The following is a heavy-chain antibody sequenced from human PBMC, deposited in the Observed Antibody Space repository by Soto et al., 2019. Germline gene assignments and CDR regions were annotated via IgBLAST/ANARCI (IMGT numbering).Heavy chain of an antibody. CDR3: AKSMIVRGVPFDY. Sequence: LRLSCAASGFTFSSYGMHWVRQAPGKGLEWVAVISYDGSNKYYADSVKGRFTISRDNSKNTLYLQMNSLRAEDTAVYYCAKSMIVRGVPFDYWGQGTLVTVSS. V-gene: IGHV3-30*18. CDR2: ISYDGSNK. CDR1: GFTFSSYG. D-gene: IGHD3-22*01. J-gene: IGHJ4*02.